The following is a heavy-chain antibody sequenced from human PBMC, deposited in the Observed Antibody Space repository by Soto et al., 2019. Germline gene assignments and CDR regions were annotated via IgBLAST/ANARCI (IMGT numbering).Heavy chain of an antibody. D-gene: IGHD3-22*01. CDR3: SKDDSATSDY. CDR2: ISGSGGST. V-gene: IGHV3-23*01. Sequence: GGSLRLSCAASGFTFSSYAMSWVRQAPGKGLEWVSAISGSGGSTFYADSVKGRFTISRYISKNTLYLQMNSLSSEDTAVYYCSKDDSATSDYWGQGTLVTVSS. J-gene: IGHJ4*02. CDR1: GFTFSSYA.